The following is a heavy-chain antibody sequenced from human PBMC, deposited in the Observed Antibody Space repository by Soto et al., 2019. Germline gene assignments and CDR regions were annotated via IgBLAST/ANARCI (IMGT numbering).Heavy chain of an antibody. Sequence: ASVKVSCKASGYTFTSYYMHWVLQAPGQGLEWMGIINPSGGSTSYAQKFQGRVTMTRDTSTSTVYMELSSLRSEDTAVYYCARVRYYDSSGTSAFDIWGQGTMVTVSS. D-gene: IGHD3-22*01. J-gene: IGHJ3*02. V-gene: IGHV1-46*01. CDR2: INPSGGST. CDR1: GYTFTSYY. CDR3: ARVRYYDSSGTSAFDI.